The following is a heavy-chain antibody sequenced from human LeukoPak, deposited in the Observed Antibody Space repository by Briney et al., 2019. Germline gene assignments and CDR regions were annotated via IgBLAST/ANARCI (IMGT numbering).Heavy chain of an antibody. V-gene: IGHV1-46*01. CDR2: INPSGGST. CDR1: GYTXTNNY. CDR3: ARAVGIVVVVVATLDY. D-gene: IGHD2-15*01. Sequence: ASVKVSCKASGYTXTNNYMHRVRQAPGQGLEWMGIINPSGGSTNYAQKFQGRVTMTRDTSTSTVYMELSSLRSEDTAVYYCARAVGIVVVVVATLDYWGQGTQVTVSS. J-gene: IGHJ4*02.